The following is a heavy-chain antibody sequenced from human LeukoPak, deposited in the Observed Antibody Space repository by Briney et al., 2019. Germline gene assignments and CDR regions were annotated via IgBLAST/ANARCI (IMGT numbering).Heavy chain of an antibody. V-gene: IGHV4-4*07. Sequence: PSETLSLTCTVSGGSISIYYWNWIRQPAGKGLEWIGRIYNTGSTNYNPSLKSRVTMSVDTSNNCLSLNLSPVTAADTAVYYCARDGGGTGRPFDFWGQGTLVTVSS. D-gene: IGHD1-26*01. J-gene: IGHJ4*02. CDR2: IYNTGST. CDR3: ARDGGGTGRPFDF. CDR1: GGSISIYY.